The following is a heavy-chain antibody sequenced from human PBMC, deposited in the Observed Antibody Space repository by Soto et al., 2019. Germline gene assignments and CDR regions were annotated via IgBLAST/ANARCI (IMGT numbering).Heavy chain of an antibody. CDR2: IIPIFGTA. CDR1: GGTFSSYA. J-gene: IGHJ6*02. D-gene: IGHD3-22*01. Sequence: SVKVSCKASGGTFSSYAISWVRQAPGQGLEWMGGIIPIFGTANYAQKFQGRVTITRDTSASTAYMELSSLRSEDTAVYYCARSDEYYYDSSGYDYYYYGMDVWGQGTTVTVSS. CDR3: ARSDEYYYDSSGYDYYYYGMDV. V-gene: IGHV1-69*05.